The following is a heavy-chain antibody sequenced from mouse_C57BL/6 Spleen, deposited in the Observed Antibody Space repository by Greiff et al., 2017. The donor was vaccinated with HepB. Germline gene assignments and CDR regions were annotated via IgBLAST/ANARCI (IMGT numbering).Heavy chain of an antibody. D-gene: IGHD4-1*02. CDR2: IRNKANGYTT. CDR3: ARSPNWDEDYFDY. Sequence: EVQLVESGGGLVQPGGSLSLSCAASGFTFTDYYMSWVRQPPVKALEWLGFIRNKANGYTTESSASVQGRFTISRDNSQSILYLQMNALRAEDSATYYCARSPNWDEDYFDYWGQGTTLTVAS. CDR1: GFTFTDYY. V-gene: IGHV7-3*01. J-gene: IGHJ2*01.